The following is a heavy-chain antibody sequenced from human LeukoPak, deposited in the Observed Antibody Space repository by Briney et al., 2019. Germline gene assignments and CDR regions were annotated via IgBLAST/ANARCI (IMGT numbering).Heavy chain of an antibody. CDR2: INHSGST. CDR3: ARARTIFGVVITQNDY. V-gene: IGHV4-34*01. Sequence: SETLSLTCAVYGGSFSGYYWSWIRQPPGKGLEWIGEINHSGSTNYNPSLKSRVTISVDTSKNQFSLKLSSVTAADTAVYYCARARTIFGVVITQNDYWGQGTLVTVSS. D-gene: IGHD3-3*01. J-gene: IGHJ4*02. CDR1: GGSFSGYY.